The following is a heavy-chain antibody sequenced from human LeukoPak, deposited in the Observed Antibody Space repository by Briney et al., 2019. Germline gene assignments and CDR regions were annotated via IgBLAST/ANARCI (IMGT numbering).Heavy chain of an antibody. CDR3: ARDWRPLVATAGADSDY. CDR1: GFTFSSEW. Sequence: YPGGSLRLSCAASGFTFSSEWMSWVRQAPGKGLEWVANIKEDGSEKYYVDSVKGRFTISRDNAKNSLYLQMNSLRAEDTALYYCARDWRPLVATAGADSDYWGQGTLVTVSS. D-gene: IGHD5-12*01. V-gene: IGHV3-7*01. J-gene: IGHJ4*02. CDR2: IKEDGSEK.